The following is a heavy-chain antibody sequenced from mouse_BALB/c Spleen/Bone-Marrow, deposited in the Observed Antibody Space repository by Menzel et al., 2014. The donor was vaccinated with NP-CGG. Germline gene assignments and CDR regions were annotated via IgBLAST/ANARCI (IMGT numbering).Heavy chain of an antibody. J-gene: IGHJ2*01. Sequence: DAQLVESGGGLVQPGGSRKLSCAASGFTFSSFGMHWVLQAPEKGLEWVAYISSGSSTIFYADTLKGRFTVSRDNPKNTLFLQMTSLRSGDTAMYYCTRGGNWDDFDYWGQGTTLTVSS. CDR1: GFTFSSFG. CDR3: TRGGNWDDFDY. D-gene: IGHD4-1*01. V-gene: IGHV5-17*02. CDR2: ISSGSSTI.